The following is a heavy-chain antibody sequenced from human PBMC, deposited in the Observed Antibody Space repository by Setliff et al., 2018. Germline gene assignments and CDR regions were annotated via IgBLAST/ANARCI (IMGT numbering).Heavy chain of an antibody. J-gene: IGHJ4*02. V-gene: IGHV1-18*01. CDR1: GYTFTNYA. Sequence: ASVKVSCKASGYTFTNYAMNWVRQAPGQGLEWLGSISPYSGNTNYPQWLQDRVTMTIDTSATTVYMELQSLRSDDTAVYYCVRSSAPQVVLAADFDFWGQGTPVTVSS. CDR2: ISPYSGNT. CDR3: VRSSAPQVVLAADFDF. D-gene: IGHD6-19*01.